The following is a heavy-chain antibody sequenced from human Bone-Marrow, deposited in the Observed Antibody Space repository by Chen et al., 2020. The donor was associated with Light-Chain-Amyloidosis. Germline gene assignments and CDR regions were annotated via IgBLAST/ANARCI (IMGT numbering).Heavy chain of an antibody. CDR3: AKTMDSSSPDGMDV. V-gene: IGHV3-30*18. CDR1: GFPFSSYG. CDR2: ISYDGSNK. Sequence: QVQLVESGGGVVQPGRSLRLSCAASGFPFSSYGMHWVRQAPGKGLEWVAVISYDGSNKYYADSVKGRFTISRDNSKNTLYLQMNSLRAEDTAVYYCAKTMDSSSPDGMDVWGQGTTVTVSS. J-gene: IGHJ6*02. D-gene: IGHD6-6*01.